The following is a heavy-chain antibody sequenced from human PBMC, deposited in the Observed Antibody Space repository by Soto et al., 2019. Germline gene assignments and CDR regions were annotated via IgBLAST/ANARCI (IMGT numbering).Heavy chain of an antibody. D-gene: IGHD6-6*01. CDR3: ACDPLHSSSEEGFDY. CDR1: GGTFSLYS. Sequence: QMQLVQSGAEVKKPGSSVKVSCKTSGGTFSLYSLNWVRQALGQGLEWMGGIIPSFGKADYAQNFHSRVTISAEESTSTAYMELSSLTSEDTDVYYCACDPLHSSSEEGFDYWGQGTLVTVSS. V-gene: IGHV1-69*01. J-gene: IGHJ4*02. CDR2: IIPSFGKA.